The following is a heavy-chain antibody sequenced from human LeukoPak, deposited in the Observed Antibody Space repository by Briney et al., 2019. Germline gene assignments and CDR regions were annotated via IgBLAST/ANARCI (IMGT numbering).Heavy chain of an antibody. D-gene: IGHD6-19*01. V-gene: IGHV4-59*01. CDR3: ARHGSGSSFDY. CDR1: GGSIGSYY. J-gene: IGHJ4*02. Sequence: SESLSLACTVSGGSIGSYYWGWIRQSPGKRLEWIGYIYDSGSTNYHPSLKSRVTMSVDTSKNQFSLKLNSVTAADTAVYYCARHGSGSSFDYWGQGTVVSVSS. CDR2: IYDSGST.